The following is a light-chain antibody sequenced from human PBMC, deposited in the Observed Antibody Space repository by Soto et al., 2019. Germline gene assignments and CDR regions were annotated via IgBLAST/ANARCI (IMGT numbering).Light chain of an antibody. CDR1: SSDVGAYDY. Sequence: QSALTQPASVSGSPGQSITISCTGTSSDVGAYDYVSWYQQHPGKAPKLLIYGVTNRPSGVSDRFSGSKSGNSASLTISGLQADDEADDHCSSYTSTNSLVFGGGTKLTVL. J-gene: IGLJ3*02. CDR3: SSYTSTNSLV. V-gene: IGLV2-14*01. CDR2: GVT.